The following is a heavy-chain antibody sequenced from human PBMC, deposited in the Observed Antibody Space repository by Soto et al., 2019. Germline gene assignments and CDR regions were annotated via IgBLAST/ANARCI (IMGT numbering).Heavy chain of an antibody. CDR2: IYYSGST. CDR3: AKDSNLIPWGSNH. D-gene: IGHD3-10*01. CDR1: GGSVSSYY. Sequence: SETLSLTCTVSGGSVSSYYWSWIRQSPGKGLEWIGFIYYSGSTKYKPSLKSRVTISVDTSKNQFSLKVSSATAEDTAIYYCAKDSNLIPWGSNHWGQGTLVTVSS. J-gene: IGHJ5*02. V-gene: IGHV4-59*02.